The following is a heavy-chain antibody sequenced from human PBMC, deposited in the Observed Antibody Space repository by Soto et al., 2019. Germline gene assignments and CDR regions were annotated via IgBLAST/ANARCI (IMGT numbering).Heavy chain of an antibody. V-gene: IGHV4-59*01. CDR1: GGSISSYY. CDR2: IYYSGST. D-gene: IGHD4-4*01. J-gene: IGHJ5*02. CDR3: ARVRAVTTVWWFDP. Sequence: PSETLSLTXTVSGGSISSYYWSWIRQPPGKGLEWIGYIYYSGSTNYNPSLKSRVTISVDTSKNQFSLKLSSVTAADTAVYYCARVRAVTTVWWFDPWGQGTLVTVS.